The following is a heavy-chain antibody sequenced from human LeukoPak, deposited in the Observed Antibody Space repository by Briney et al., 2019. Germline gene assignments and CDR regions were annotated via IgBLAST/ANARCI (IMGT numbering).Heavy chain of an antibody. V-gene: IGHV1-46*01. CDR1: GYTFTSYY. J-gene: IGHJ5*02. CDR2: INPSGGST. Sequence: ASVKVSCTASGYTFTSYYMHWVRQAPGQGLEWMGIINPSGGSTSYAQKFQGRVTMTRDTSTSTVYMELSSLRSEDTAVYYCARDGLELRPYNWFDPWGQGTLVTVSS. CDR3: ARDGLELRPYNWFDP. D-gene: IGHD1-7*01.